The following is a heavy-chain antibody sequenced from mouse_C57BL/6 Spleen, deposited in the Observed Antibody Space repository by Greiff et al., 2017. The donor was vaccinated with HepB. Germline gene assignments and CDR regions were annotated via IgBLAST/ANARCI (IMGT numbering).Heavy chain of an antibody. CDR1: GYSITSGYY. V-gene: IGHV3-6*01. J-gene: IGHJ1*03. CDR3: AREGFLYWYFDV. CDR2: ISYDGSN. Sequence: EVKLMESGPGLVKPSQSLSLTCSVTGYSITSGYYWNWIRQFPGNKLEWMGYISYDGSNNYNPSLKNRISITRDTSKNQFFLKLNSVTTEDTATYYCAREGFLYWYFDVWGTGTTVTVSS.